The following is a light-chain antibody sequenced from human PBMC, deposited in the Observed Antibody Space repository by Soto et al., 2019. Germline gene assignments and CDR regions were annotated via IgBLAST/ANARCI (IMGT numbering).Light chain of an antibody. J-gene: IGLJ3*02. Sequence: QSVLTQPPSVSGAPGQRVTISCTRSSSNIGAGYDVHWYQQLPGTAPKLLIYGNSNRPSGVPDRFSGSKSGTSASLAITGLQAEDEADYYCQSYDSSLSAQVFGGGTKLTVL. V-gene: IGLV1-40*01. CDR3: QSYDSSLSAQV. CDR1: SSNIGAGYD. CDR2: GNS.